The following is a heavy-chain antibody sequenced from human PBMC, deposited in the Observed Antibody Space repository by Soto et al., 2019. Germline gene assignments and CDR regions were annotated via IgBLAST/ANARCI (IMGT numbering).Heavy chain of an antibody. CDR2: IYHSGST. Sequence: SETLSLTCAVSGGSISSGGYSWSWIRQPPGKGLEWIGYIYHSGSTYYNPSLKSRVTISVDRSKNQFSLKLSSVTAADTAVYYCARGVDSSGYYTYYFDYWGQGTLVTVSS. D-gene: IGHD3-22*01. V-gene: IGHV4-30-2*01. CDR1: GGSISSGGYS. J-gene: IGHJ4*02. CDR3: ARGVDSSGYYTYYFDY.